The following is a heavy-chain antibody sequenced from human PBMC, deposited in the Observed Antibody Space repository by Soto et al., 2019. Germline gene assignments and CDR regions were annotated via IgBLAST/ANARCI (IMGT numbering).Heavy chain of an antibody. V-gene: IGHV4-59*08. Sequence: WTWIRQPPGKGLEWIGNVHYSGTTNYNPSVSSRVTTSVDTAKTQLSLNLTSVTAADTAVYYCARHKDADSDRGGMDVWGQGTTVTVSS. D-gene: IGHD3-16*01. CDR3: ARHKDADSDRGGMDV. CDR2: VHYSGTT. J-gene: IGHJ6*02.